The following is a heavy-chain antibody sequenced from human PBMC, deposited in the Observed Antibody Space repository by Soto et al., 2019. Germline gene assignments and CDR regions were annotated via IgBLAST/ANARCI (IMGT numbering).Heavy chain of an antibody. D-gene: IGHD6-6*01. CDR3: ARDLVAVSGGVYSSSSGGYFFDF. CDR2: ISNSGRTL. CDR1: GFTFSDYY. Sequence: QVQLVESGGGLVKPGGSLRLSCAASGFTFSDYYMSWIRQAPGKGLEWVSYISNSGRTLYYADSMTSRFTISRDNARNSLFLQMNSLRSDDTAVYYCARDLVAVSGGVYSSSSGGYFFDFWGQGTLVTVSS. J-gene: IGHJ4*02. V-gene: IGHV3-11*01.